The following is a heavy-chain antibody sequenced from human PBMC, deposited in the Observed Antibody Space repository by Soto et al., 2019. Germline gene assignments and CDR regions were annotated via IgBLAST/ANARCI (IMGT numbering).Heavy chain of an antibody. CDR2: VHHSWGS. D-gene: IGHD3-10*01. CDR1: GGSISSYY. CDR3: ARQGFGPLHGLVDV. Sequence: QVQLQESGPGLVKPSETLSLSCTVSGGSISSYYWSWFRQSPGKRMEWIGYVHHSWGSSYNPSLQSRVAISLDAPKSQFSLTVTSVTATDTAVYYCARQGFGPLHGLVDVWWKGTTVTVSS. V-gene: IGHV4-59*08. J-gene: IGHJ6*01.